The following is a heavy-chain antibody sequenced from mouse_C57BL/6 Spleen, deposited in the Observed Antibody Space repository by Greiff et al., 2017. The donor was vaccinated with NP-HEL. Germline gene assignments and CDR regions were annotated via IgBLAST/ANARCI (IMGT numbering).Heavy chain of an antibody. V-gene: IGHV3-1*01. CDR1: GYSITSGYD. D-gene: IGHD1-1*01. Sequence: EVKLVESGPGMVKPSQSLSLTCTVTGYSITSGYDWHWIRHFPGNKLEWMGYISYSGSTNYNPSLKSRISITHDTSKNHFFLKLNSVTTEDTATYYCAREAYYYGSSYGYFDVWGTGTTVTVSS. CDR3: AREAYYYGSSYGYFDV. J-gene: IGHJ1*03. CDR2: ISYSGST.